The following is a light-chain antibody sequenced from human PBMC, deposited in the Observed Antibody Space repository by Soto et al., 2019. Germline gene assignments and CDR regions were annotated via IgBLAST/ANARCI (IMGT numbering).Light chain of an antibody. CDR2: DAS. CDR1: QSVSSY. Sequence: EIVLTQSPATLSLSPGERATLSCRASQSVSSYLAWYQQKPGQAPRLLIYDASNRATGIPARFSGSGSGTDLTLTISSLEPEDFAFYYCQQRSNWPLMYTFGQGTKLEIK. CDR3: QQRSNWPLMYT. J-gene: IGKJ2*01. V-gene: IGKV3-11*01.